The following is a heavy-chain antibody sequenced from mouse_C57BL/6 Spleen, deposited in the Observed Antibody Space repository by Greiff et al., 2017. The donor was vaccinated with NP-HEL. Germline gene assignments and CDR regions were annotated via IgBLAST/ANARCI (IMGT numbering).Heavy chain of an antibody. CDR3: ARDLYYSNWYFDV. J-gene: IGHJ1*03. V-gene: IGHV1-80*01. CDR1: GYAFSSYW. D-gene: IGHD2-5*01. Sequence: QVQLQQSGAELVKPGASVKISCKASGYAFSSYWMNWVKQRPGKGLEWIGQIYPGDGDTNYNGKFKGKATLTADKSSSTAYMQLSSLTSEDSAVYFCARDLYYSNWYFDVWGTVTTVTVSS. CDR2: IYPGDGDT.